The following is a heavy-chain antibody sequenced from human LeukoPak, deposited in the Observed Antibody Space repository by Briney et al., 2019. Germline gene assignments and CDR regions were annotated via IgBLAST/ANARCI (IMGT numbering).Heavy chain of an antibody. V-gene: IGHV1-2*06. CDR2: INPNSGGT. CDR3: ARGSAVAGTDFGY. J-gene: IGHJ4*02. Sequence: ASVKVSCKASGYTFTGYYMHWVRQAPGQGLEWMGRINPNSGGTNYAQKFQGRVTMTRDTSISTAYMELSRLRSDDTAVYYCARGSAVAGTDFGYWGQGTLVTVSS. D-gene: IGHD6-19*01. CDR1: GYTFTGYY.